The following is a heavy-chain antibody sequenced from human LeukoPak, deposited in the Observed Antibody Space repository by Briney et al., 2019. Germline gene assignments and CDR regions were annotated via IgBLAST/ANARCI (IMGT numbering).Heavy chain of an antibody. CDR2: INPSGGST. D-gene: IGHD2-15*01. CDR1: GYTFTSYY. V-gene: IGHV1-46*01. J-gene: IGHJ3*02. CDR3: ARNPGDCSGGSCYSSGFDI. Sequence: ASVKVSCKASGYTFTSYYMHWVRQAPGQGLEWMGIINPSGGSTSYAQKFQGRVTITADKSTTTAYMELSSLRSEDTAVYYCARNPGDCSGGSCYSSGFDIWGQGTMVTVSS.